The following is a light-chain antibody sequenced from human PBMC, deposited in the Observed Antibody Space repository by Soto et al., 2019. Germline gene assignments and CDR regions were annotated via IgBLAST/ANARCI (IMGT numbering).Light chain of an antibody. V-gene: IGLV2-14*01. Sequence: QSALTQPASVSGSPGQSIAISCTGTSSDVGGYSYVSWYQQQPGKAPKLVISDVSNRTSGVSDRFSGSKSGNTASLTISWLQTEDEADEYCSSYTTSSTYVFGTGTKLTVL. CDR3: SSYTTSSTYV. CDR1: SSDVGGYSY. J-gene: IGLJ1*01. CDR2: DVS.